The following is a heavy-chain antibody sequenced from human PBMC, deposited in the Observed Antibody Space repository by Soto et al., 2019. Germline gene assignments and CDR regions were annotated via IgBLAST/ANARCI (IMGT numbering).Heavy chain of an antibody. CDR2: INHSGST. J-gene: IGHJ4*02. CDR1: GGSFSGYY. CDR3: ARVYYYDSSSYYRPFDY. V-gene: IGHV4-34*01. Sequence: SETPSLTCAVYGGSFSGYYWSWIRQPPGKGLEWIGEINHSGSTNYNPSLKSRDTISVDTSKNQFSLKLSSVTAADTAVYYCARVYYYDSSSYYRPFDYWGQGTLVTVSS. D-gene: IGHD3-22*01.